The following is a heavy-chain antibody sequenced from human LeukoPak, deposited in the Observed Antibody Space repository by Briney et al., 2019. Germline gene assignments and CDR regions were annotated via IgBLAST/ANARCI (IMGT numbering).Heavy chain of an antibody. CDR3: ARGGKAAGFNYYYYMDV. J-gene: IGHJ6*03. CDR1: GGTFSSYA. CDR2: IIPIFGTA. D-gene: IGHD6-25*01. Sequence: ASVKVSCKASGGTFSSYAISWVRQAPGQGLEWMGGIIPIFGTANYAQKFQGRVTITTDESTSTAYMELSSLRSEDTAVYYCARGGKAAGFNYYYYMDVWGKGTTVTVSS. V-gene: IGHV1-69*05.